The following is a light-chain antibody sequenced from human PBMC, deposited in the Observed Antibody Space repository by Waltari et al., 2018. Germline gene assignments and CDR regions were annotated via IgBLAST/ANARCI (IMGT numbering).Light chain of an antibody. Sequence: QSVLTQPPSASGTPGQRVTISCSGTASNIGRHYVSWYQQVPGTAPQLLNFTSNRRPSGVPDRFSGSRSGTSASLAISGLQSGDEADYYCAAWDDNLRGYVFGTGTRVTVL. J-gene: IGLJ1*01. CDR3: AAWDDNLRGYV. CDR2: TSN. CDR1: ASNIGRHY. V-gene: IGLV1-47*01.